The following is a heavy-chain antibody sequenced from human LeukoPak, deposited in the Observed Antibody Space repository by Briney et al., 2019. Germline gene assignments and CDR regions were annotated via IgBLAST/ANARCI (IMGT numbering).Heavy chain of an antibody. Sequence: PGGSLRLSCAASGFTFSSYGMHWVRQAPGKGLEWVAFIRYDGSNKYYADSVKGRFTISRDNSKNTLYLQMNSLRVEDTAVYYRAKNRDTHPSGNLGYCSSTSCRKGPFGVVIIDTYGGFDYWGQGTLVTVSS. CDR2: IRYDGSNK. CDR3: AKNRDTHPSGNLGYCSSTSCRKGPFGVVIIDTYGGFDY. CDR1: GFTFSSYG. J-gene: IGHJ4*02. V-gene: IGHV3-30*02. D-gene: IGHD2-2*01.